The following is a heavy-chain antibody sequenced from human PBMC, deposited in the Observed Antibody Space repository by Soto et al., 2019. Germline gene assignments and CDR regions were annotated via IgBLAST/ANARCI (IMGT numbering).Heavy chain of an antibody. CDR1: GFTFSSYA. Sequence: GVLRLSCAASGFTFSSYAMSWVRQAPGKGLEWVSAISGSGGSTYYADSVKGRFTISRDNSKNTLYLQMNSLRAEDTAVYYCAKDMVIVGAPDAFDIWGQGTMVTVSS. CDR2: ISGSGGST. J-gene: IGHJ3*02. D-gene: IGHD1-26*01. V-gene: IGHV3-23*01. CDR3: AKDMVIVGAPDAFDI.